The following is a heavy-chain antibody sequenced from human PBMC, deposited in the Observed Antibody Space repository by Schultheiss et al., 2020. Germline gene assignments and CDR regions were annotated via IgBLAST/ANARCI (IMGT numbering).Heavy chain of an antibody. V-gene: IGHV1-46*01. CDR2: INTSGGST. CDR1: GYTFSAYY. CDR3: ARDGNLFWSGYYTGNYYYGMDV. J-gene: IGHJ6*02. Sequence: ASVKVSCKTSGYTFSAYYLHWVRQAPGQGLEWMGIINTSGGSTGYAQKFQGRVTMTRDTSTSTVYMELSSLRSEDTAVYYCARDGNLFWSGYYTGNYYYGMDVWSQGTTGTVAS. D-gene: IGHD3-3*01.